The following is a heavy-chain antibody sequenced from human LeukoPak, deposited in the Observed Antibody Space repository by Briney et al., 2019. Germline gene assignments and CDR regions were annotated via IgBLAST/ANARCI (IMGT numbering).Heavy chain of an antibody. Sequence: GGSLRLSCAASGFTFSSYWMHWVRQAPGKGLVWVSRIKSDGGSTSYADSVKGRFTISRDNAKNTLYLQMNSLRAEDTAVYYCAREDSGYTFDYWGQGTLVTVSS. CDR2: IKSDGGST. CDR3: AREDSGYTFDY. CDR1: GFTFSSYW. J-gene: IGHJ4*02. V-gene: IGHV3-74*01. D-gene: IGHD3-22*01.